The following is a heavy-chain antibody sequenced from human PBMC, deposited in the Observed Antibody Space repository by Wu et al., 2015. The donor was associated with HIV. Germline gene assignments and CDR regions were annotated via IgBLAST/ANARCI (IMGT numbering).Heavy chain of an antibody. CDR1: GYSLTKLS. D-gene: IGHD3-22*01. J-gene: IGHJ4*02. CDR2: FDPEDSKI. V-gene: IGHV1-24*01. Sequence: HVQLEQSGVVMKKPGAPVKVPCKVSGYSLTKLSIQWVRQAPGKGLEWMGGFDPEDSKIIYAQRFQGRVAMTRDTSISTAYMELSRLRSDDTAVYYCARDSGPTYYYDSSGSPDYWGQGTLVTVSS. CDR3: ARDSGPTYYYDSSGSPDY.